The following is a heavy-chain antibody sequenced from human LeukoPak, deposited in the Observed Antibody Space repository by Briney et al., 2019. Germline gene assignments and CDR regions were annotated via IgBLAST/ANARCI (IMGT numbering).Heavy chain of an antibody. J-gene: IGHJ5*02. Sequence: PGGSLRLSCAASGFTFSSHWMIWVRQAPGKGLEWVANIKQDGSEKYYVDSVKGRFTISRDNAKNSLYLQMNTLRAEDTAMYYCAKDAQPRSRWFDPWGQGTLVTVSS. V-gene: IGHV3-7*03. CDR2: IKQDGSEK. CDR3: AKDAQPRSRWFDP. D-gene: IGHD3-16*01. CDR1: GFTFSSHW.